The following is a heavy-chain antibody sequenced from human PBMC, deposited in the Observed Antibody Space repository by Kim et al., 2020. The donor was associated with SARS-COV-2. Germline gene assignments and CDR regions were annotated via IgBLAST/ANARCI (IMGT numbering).Heavy chain of an antibody. CDR2: ISEDGSRQ. V-gene: IGHV3-30*04. J-gene: IGHJ4*02. Sequence: GGSLRLSCAASGFTFSRFIMHWVRQAPGKGLEWLSLISEDGSRQYYADSVEGRFTISRDNSKNTVHLQMNSLRPGDTAAYYCAREGDGVDLDYWGQGTLVTVSS. CDR3: AREGDGVDLDY. CDR1: GFTFSRFI. D-gene: IGHD3-10*01.